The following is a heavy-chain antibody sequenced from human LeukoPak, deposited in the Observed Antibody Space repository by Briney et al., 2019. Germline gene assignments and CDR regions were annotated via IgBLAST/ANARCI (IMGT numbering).Heavy chain of an antibody. CDR2: IYYTGST. CDR3: ARHDGGSYSNYLFDY. J-gene: IGHJ4*02. Sequence: SETLSLTCTVSGDSISSYYYSWIRQPPGKGLEYIGYIYYTGSTNYSPSLKSRVTISVDTSKNQFSLKLSSVTAADTAVYYCARHDGGSYSNYLFDYWGQGTLVTVSS. CDR1: GDSISSYY. D-gene: IGHD4-11*01. V-gene: IGHV4-59*08.